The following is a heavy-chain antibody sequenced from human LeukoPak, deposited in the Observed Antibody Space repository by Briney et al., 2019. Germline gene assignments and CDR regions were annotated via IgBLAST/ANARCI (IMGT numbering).Heavy chain of an antibody. CDR3: ARDIRLSNTYYYMDV. CDR2: INPSSSIL. Sequence: PGGSLRLSCAPSGFSFSIYGINWVRQAPGKGLEWISYINPSSSILDYADTVKDRFTISRDNAMNSLVLQMNSLRAEDTGVYYCARDIRLSNTYYYMDVWGKGTTVTVSS. V-gene: IGHV3-48*04. D-gene: IGHD5/OR15-5a*01. CDR1: GFSFSIYG. J-gene: IGHJ6*03.